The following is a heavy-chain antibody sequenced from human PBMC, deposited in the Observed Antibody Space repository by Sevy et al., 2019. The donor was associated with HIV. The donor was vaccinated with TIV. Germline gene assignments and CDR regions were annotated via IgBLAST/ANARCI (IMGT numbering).Heavy chain of an antibody. CDR1: GGSISAYH. Sequence: SETLSFTCTVSGGSISAYHWSWIRQPPGKGLEWIGYIHYTGSTKYNPSLESRVTISVDTSKNQFSLKLSSVTAADTAVYYCARAPPVRSGDDSLNWFAPRGQGTLVTVSS. CDR2: IHYTGST. D-gene: IGHD5-12*01. J-gene: IGHJ5*02. V-gene: IGHV4-59*01. CDR3: ARAPPVRSGDDSLNWFAP.